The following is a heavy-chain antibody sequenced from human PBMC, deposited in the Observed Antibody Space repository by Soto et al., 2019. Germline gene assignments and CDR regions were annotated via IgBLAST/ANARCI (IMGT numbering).Heavy chain of an antibody. V-gene: IGHV3-53*04. D-gene: IGHD1-1*01. J-gene: IGHJ3*01. CDR2: IYSGGST. Sequence: EVQLVESGGGLVQPGGSLRLSCAASGFTVSSNYMSWVRQAPGKGLEWVSVIYSGGSTYYADTVKGRFTISRHNSKNTLYLRMNGVGAADPAVCYCASMLEPPPPRAFDFWGQGTMVTVSS. CDR3: ASMLEPPPPRAFDF. CDR1: GFTVSSNY.